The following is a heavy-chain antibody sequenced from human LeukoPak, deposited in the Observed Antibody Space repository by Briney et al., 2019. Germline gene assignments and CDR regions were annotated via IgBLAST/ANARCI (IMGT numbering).Heavy chain of an antibody. CDR1: GFTFSSYS. CDR3: AKVGQSSSSPVVY. Sequence: PGGSLRLSCAASGFTFSSYSMNWVRQAPGKGLEWVSSISSSSSYIYYADSVKGRFTISRDNAKNSLYLQMNSLRAEDTAVYYCAKVGQSSSSPVVYWGQGTLVTVSS. CDR2: ISSSSSYI. J-gene: IGHJ4*02. D-gene: IGHD6-6*01. V-gene: IGHV3-21*01.